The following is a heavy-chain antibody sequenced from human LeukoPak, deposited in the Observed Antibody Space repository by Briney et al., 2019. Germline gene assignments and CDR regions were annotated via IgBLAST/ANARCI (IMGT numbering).Heavy chain of an antibody. Sequence: PGGSLRLSCAASGFTFSSYAMHWVRQAPGKGLEWVAVISYDGSNKYYADSVKGRFTISRDNSKKTLYLQMNSLRAEDTAVYYCECRDSYRYWGQGTLVTVSS. CDR3: ECRDSYRY. CDR2: ISYDGSNK. D-gene: IGHD2-2*01. J-gene: IGHJ4*02. CDR1: GFTFSSYA. V-gene: IGHV3-30-3*01.